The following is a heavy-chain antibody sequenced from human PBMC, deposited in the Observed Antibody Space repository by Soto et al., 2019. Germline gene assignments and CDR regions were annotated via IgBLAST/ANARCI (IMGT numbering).Heavy chain of an antibody. CDR1: GGSITSNF. Sequence: QVQVQESGPGLVKPSETLSLTCTVSGGSITSNFWSWIRQPPGKGLEWIGYVFHTGNTNYNPSLKSRVTLSVDTSKNLLSLKLDSVTAAYTAVYYCARGSGWLDYWGQGTLVTVSS. J-gene: IGHJ4*02. CDR2: VFHTGNT. V-gene: IGHV4-59*08. D-gene: IGHD6-19*01. CDR3: ARGSGWLDY.